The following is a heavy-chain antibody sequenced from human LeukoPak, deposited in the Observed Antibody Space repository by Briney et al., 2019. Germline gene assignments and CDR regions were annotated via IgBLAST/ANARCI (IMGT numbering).Heavy chain of an antibody. CDR3: TRETVVVATAFLGY. D-gene: IGHD2-2*01. CDR1: GFTFSSYW. Sequence: GGSLRLSCAASGFTFSSYWMHWVRQAPGKGLVWVSRINSDGSTINYADSVKGRFTISRDNAKNTLYLQMDSLRAEDTAVYYCTRETVVVATAFLGYWGLGTLVTVSS. J-gene: IGHJ4*02. V-gene: IGHV3-74*01. CDR2: INSDGSTI.